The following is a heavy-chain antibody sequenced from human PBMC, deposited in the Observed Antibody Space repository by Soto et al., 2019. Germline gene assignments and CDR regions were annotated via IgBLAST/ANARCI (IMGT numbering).Heavy chain of an antibody. CDR2: INPSGGST. D-gene: IGHD4-17*01. J-gene: IGHJ6*03. V-gene: IGHV1-46*03. CDR1: GYTFTSYY. Sequence: ASVKVSCKASGYTFTSYYMHWVRQAPGQGLEWMGIINPSGGSTSYAQKFQGRVTMTRDTSTSTVYMELSSLRSEDTAVYYCARDYGDYVGGPSTTTDYMDVWGKGTTVPVSS. CDR3: ARDYGDYVGGPSTTTDYMDV.